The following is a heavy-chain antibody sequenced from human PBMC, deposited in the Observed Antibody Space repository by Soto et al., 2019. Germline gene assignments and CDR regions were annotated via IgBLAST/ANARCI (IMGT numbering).Heavy chain of an antibody. Sequence: ASVKVSCKVSGYTLTELSMHWVRQAPGKGLEWMGGFDPEDGETIYAQKFQGRVTMTEDTSTDTAYMELSSLRSEDTAVYYCATGCSGGSCYSENWFDFWGQGTLVTVSS. D-gene: IGHD2-15*01. V-gene: IGHV1-24*01. CDR3: ATGCSGGSCYSENWFDF. CDR1: GYTLTELS. CDR2: FDPEDGET. J-gene: IGHJ5*01.